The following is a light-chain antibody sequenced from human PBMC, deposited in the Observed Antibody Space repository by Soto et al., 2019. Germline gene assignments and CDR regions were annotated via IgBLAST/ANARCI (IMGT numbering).Light chain of an antibody. CDR2: GAS. CDR1: QSININ. J-gene: IGKJ4*01. Sequence: EIGMTQSPATLSVSPGERATLSCRASQSININLAWYQQKPGQAPRLLIYGASTRATGLPARFSGSGSGTEFTLIISSLQSEDSAVYYCQQRSNWPLTFGRGTKVDIK. V-gene: IGKV3-15*01. CDR3: QQRSNWPLT.